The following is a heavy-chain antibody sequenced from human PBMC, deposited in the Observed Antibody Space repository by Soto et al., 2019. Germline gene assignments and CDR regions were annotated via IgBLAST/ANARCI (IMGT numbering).Heavy chain of an antibody. D-gene: IGHD1-20*01. CDR1: GGSMNDYY. CDR2: VYYNGIT. V-gene: IGHV4-59*01. CDR3: AREYAYKIDF. J-gene: IGHJ4*02. Sequence: SETLSLTCTVSGGSMNDYYWSWIRQPPGKGLEWVGYVYYNGITNYDPSPKSRATTSIDTSKNQFSLKLISVTAADTAVYYCAREYAYKIDFWGQGTLVTVS.